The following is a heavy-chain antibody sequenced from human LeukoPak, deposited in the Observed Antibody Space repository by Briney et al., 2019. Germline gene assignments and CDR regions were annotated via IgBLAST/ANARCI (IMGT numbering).Heavy chain of an antibody. CDR1: GGSISSYY. D-gene: IGHD3-10*01. J-gene: IGHJ4*02. CDR2: IYTSGST. V-gene: IGHV4-4*07. CDR3: ARGGSGSYFPSFDY. Sequence: PSETLSLTCTVSGGSISSYYWSWFRQPAGKGLEWIGRIYTSGSTNYNPSLKSRVTMSVDTSKNQFSLKLSSVTAADTAAYYCARGGSGSYFPSFDYWGQGTLVTVSS.